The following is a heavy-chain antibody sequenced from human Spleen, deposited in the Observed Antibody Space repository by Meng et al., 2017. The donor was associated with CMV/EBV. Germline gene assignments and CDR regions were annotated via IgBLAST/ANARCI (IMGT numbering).Heavy chain of an antibody. CDR3: ARARFDY. J-gene: IGHJ4*02. CDR1: GYSISSGYY. Sequence: SATLSLTCTVSGYSISSGYYWGWVRQPPGKGLEWIGSIYHSGSTYYNPSLKSRVTISVDTSKNQFSLKLSSVTAADTAVYYCARARFDYWGQGTLVTVSS. V-gene: IGHV4-38-2*02. CDR2: IYHSGST.